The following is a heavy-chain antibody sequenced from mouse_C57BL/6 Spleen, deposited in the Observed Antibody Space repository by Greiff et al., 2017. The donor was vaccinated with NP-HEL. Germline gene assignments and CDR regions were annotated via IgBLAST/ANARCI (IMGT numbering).Heavy chain of an antibody. J-gene: IGHJ4*01. CDR1: GYTFTDYE. Sequence: QVQLQQSGAELVRPGASVTLSCKASGYTFTDYEMHWVKQTPVHGLEWIGAIDPEIGGTAYNQKFKGKAILTADKSSSTAYMELRSLTSEDSAVYYCTRYDYAMDYWGQGTSVTVSS. CDR3: TRYDYAMDY. CDR2: IDPEIGGT. V-gene: IGHV1-15*01.